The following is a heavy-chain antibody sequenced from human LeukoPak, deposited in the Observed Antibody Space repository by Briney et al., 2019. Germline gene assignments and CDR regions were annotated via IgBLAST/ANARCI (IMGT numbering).Heavy chain of an antibody. CDR2: INHSGST. CDR1: GGSFSGYY. D-gene: IGHD2-2*01. V-gene: IGHV4-34*01. Sequence: SETLSLTCAVYGGSFSGYYWSWIRQPPGKGLEWIGEINHSGSTNYNPSLKSRVTISVDTSKSQFSLKLSSVTAADTAVYYCARESRYCSSTSCYSAYYYGMDVWGQGTTVTVSS. J-gene: IGHJ6*02. CDR3: ARESRYCSSTSCYSAYYYGMDV.